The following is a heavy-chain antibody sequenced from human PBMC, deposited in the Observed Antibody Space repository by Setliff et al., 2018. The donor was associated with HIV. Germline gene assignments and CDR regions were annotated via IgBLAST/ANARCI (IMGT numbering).Heavy chain of an antibody. D-gene: IGHD3-9*01. CDR1: GHTFTTYG. J-gene: IGHJ5*02. V-gene: IGHV1-8*02. CDR2: MNPNSGNT. CDR3: ARARLQGIVTAVGPRDNCLDP. Sequence: ASVKVSCKASGHTFTTYGISWVRQAPGHGLEWMGWMNPNSGNTGYAQKFQGRVTMTRNTSISTAYMELSSLRSEDTAVYYCARARLQGIVTAVGPRDNCLDPWGQGTRVTVSS.